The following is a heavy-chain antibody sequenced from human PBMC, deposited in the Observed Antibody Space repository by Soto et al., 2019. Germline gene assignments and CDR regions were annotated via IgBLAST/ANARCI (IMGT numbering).Heavy chain of an antibody. CDR3: GRGLPTTGFDY. V-gene: IGHV3-7*02. CDR2: IKQDGSEK. J-gene: IGHJ4*02. Sequence: GGSLRLSCAASGFTFSSYWMTWVRQAPGKGLEWVANIKQDGSEKYYVDSVKGRFTISRDNAKDSLFLQMNSLRAEDTAVYYCGRGLPTTGFDYWGQGILVTVSS. D-gene: IGHD5-12*01. CDR1: GFTFSSYW.